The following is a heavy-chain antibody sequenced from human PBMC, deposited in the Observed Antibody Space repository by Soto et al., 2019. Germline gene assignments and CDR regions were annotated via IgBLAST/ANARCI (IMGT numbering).Heavy chain of an antibody. D-gene: IGHD4-17*01. V-gene: IGHV4-39*01. CDR3: ARQNTGHNWFDP. CDR1: GGSINTGSYY. J-gene: IGHJ5*02. CDR2: IYYSGST. Sequence: QLQLQESGPGLVKPSETLSLTCTVSGGSINTGSYYWGWIRQPPGKGLEWIGSIYYSGSTYYNPSLKSRVTLSADTSKNQCSLKLSSVTAADTAVYYCARQNTGHNWFDPWGQGTLVTVSS.